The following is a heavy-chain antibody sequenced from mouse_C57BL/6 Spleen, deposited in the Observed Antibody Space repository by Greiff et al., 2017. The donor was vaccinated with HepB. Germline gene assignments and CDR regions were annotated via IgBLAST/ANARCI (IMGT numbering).Heavy chain of an antibody. CDR1: GFTFSDAW. Sequence: EVKLVESGGGLVQPGGSMKLSCAASGFTFSDAWMDWVRQSPEKGLEWVAEIRNKANNHATYYAESVKGRFTISRDDSKSSVYLQMNSLRAEDTGIYYCTRGDGSRYWYFDVWGTGTTVTVSS. J-gene: IGHJ1*03. V-gene: IGHV6-6*01. CDR3: TRGDGSRYWYFDV. D-gene: IGHD1-1*01. CDR2: IRNKANNHAT.